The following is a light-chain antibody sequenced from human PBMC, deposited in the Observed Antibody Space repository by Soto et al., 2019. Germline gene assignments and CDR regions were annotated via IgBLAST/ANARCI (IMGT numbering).Light chain of an antibody. CDR3: SSFTTSSTRV. CDR2: EVS. V-gene: IGLV2-14*01. Sequence: QSVLTQPASVSGSPGQSITISCDGTSSDVGAYNYVSWYQQHPGSTPKIIIYEVSKRPSGVSDRFSGSKSGNTASLTISGLQAGDEADYYCSSFTTSSTRVFGGGTKLTVL. J-gene: IGLJ3*02. CDR1: SSDVGAYNY.